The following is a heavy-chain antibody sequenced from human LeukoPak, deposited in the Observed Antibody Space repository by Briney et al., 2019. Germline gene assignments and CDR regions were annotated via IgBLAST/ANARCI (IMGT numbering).Heavy chain of an antibody. CDR1: GGSLSSYY. J-gene: IGHJ4*02. D-gene: IGHD3-22*01. CDR2: ISTSGST. Sequence: SETLSLTCTVSGGSLSSYYWSWIRQPAGKGLESIGHISTSGSTNYNPSLKSRVPMSVDTSKNQFPLKLSSVSAADTAVYYCARVRSSDSSVLTRKRSYSFDYWGQGTLVTVSS. CDR3: ARVRSSDSSVLTRKRSYSFDY. V-gene: IGHV4-4*07.